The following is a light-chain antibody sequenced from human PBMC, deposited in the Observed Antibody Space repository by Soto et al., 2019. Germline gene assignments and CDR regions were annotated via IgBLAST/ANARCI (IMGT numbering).Light chain of an antibody. CDR2: GAF. J-gene: IGKJ3*01. Sequence: EIVVTQSPGTLSLSPGATATLSCRASQNIISSYLAWYKQKPGQAPRLPIYGAFTRAAGIPDRFSGSGSGTDFTLTISRLESEDSAVYYCQHYCSSPTFDPGTTVDIK. CDR1: QNIISSY. V-gene: IGKV3-20*01. CDR3: QHYCSSPT.